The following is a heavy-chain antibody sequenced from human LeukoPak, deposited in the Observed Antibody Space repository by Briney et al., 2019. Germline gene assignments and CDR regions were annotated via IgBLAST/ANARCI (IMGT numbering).Heavy chain of an antibody. D-gene: IGHD3-22*01. CDR1: GFTFDDYA. Sequence: PGRSLRLSCAASGFTFDDYAMHWVRQAPGKGLEWVSLISWDGGSTYYADSVKGRFTISRDNSKNSLYLQMNSLRAEDTALYYCAKDYYDSSGYLDYWGQGTLVTVSS. J-gene: IGHJ4*02. V-gene: IGHV3-43D*03. CDR3: AKDYYDSSGYLDY. CDR2: ISWDGGST.